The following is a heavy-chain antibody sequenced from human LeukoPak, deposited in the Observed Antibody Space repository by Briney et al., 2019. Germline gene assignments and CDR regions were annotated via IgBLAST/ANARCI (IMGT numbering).Heavy chain of an antibody. V-gene: IGHV4-59*01. J-gene: IGHJ4*02. CDR1: GGSISSYY. CDR3: AGLSFMVRGPVDY. D-gene: IGHD3-10*01. Sequence: PSETLSLTCAVSGGSISSYYWSWIRQPPGKGLEWIGYIYYSGSTNYNPSLKSRVTISVDTSKNQFSLKLSSVTAADTAVYYCAGLSFMVRGPVDYWGQGTLVTVSS. CDR2: IYYSGST.